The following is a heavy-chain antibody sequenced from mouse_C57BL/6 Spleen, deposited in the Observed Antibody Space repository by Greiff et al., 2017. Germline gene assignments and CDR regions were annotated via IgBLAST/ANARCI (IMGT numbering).Heavy chain of an antibody. CDR3: ARGGYGNRYFDY. Sequence: VQLQQPGAELVQPGASVKLSCKASGYTFTSYWMHWVKQRPGRGLEWIGRIETNSGGTTYNEKFKSKATLTVDKPSSTAYMQLRSRKSEDAAVYYCARGGYGNRYFDYWGQGTTLTVSA. J-gene: IGHJ2*01. CDR2: IETNSGGT. CDR1: GYTFTSYW. V-gene: IGHV1-72*01. D-gene: IGHD2-1*01.